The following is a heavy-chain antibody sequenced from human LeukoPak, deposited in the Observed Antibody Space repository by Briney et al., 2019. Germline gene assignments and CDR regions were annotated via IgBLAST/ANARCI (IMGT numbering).Heavy chain of an antibody. CDR1: GGSISSYY. CDR3: ARIGRLGKFDY. Sequence: SETLSLTCTVSGGSISSYYWSWIRQPPGKGLEWIGYIYYSGSTNYNPSLKSRVTISVDTSKNQFSLKLSSVTAADTAVYYCARIGRLGKFDYWGQGTLVTVSS. J-gene: IGHJ4*02. D-gene: IGHD1-26*01. CDR2: IYYSGST. V-gene: IGHV4-59*12.